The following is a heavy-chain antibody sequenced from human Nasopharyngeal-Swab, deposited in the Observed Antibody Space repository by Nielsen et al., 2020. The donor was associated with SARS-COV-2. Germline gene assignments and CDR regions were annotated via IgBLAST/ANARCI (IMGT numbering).Heavy chain of an antibody. CDR3: ARSEGDSARSPVGY. D-gene: IGHD3-16*01. Sequence: RQAPGKGLEWIGEIEHSGNTNYNPSLKSRVTVSADTSKNQFSLKMTSLTAADMGLYYCARSEGDSARSPVGYWGRGTRVTVSS. CDR2: IEHSGNT. J-gene: IGHJ4*02. V-gene: IGHV4-34*01.